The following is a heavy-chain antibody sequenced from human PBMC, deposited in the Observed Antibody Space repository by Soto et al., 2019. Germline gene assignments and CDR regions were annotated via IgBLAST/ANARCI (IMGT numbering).Heavy chain of an antibody. CDR2: IYFSGST. Sequence: SETLSLTCIVSGDSITSYYWSWIRQPPGKGLEWIGYIYFSGSTNYNPSLESRVTISVDTSKNQFSLKLSSVTAADTAVYYCAGGERENWFDPWGQGTLVTVSS. V-gene: IGHV4-59*01. J-gene: IGHJ5*02. CDR3: AGGERENWFDP. D-gene: IGHD6-25*01. CDR1: GDSITSYY.